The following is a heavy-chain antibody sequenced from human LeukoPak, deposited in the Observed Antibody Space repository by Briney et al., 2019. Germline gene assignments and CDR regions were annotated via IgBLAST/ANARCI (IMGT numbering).Heavy chain of an antibody. J-gene: IGHJ5*02. CDR3: TPDIVVVVAAT. D-gene: IGHD2-15*01. CDR1: GFTFSGSA. V-gene: IGHV3-73*01. Sequence: GGSLRLSCAASGFTFSGSAMHWVRQASGKGLEWVGRIRRKANSYATAYAASVKGRFTISRDDSKNTAYLQMNSLKTEDTAVYYCTPDIVVVVAATWGQGTLVTVSS. CDR2: IRRKANSYAT.